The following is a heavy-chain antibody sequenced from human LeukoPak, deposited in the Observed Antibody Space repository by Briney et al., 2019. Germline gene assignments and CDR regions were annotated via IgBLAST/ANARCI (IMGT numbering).Heavy chain of an antibody. J-gene: IGHJ5*02. D-gene: IGHD6-19*01. CDR2: ISAYNGNT. Sequence: GASVKVSCKASGGTFSSYAISWVRQAPGQGLEWMGWISAYNGNTNYAQKLQGRVTMTTDTSTSTAYMELRSLRSDDTAVYYCARDSESEQWLVRSGWFDPWGQGALVTVSS. V-gene: IGHV1-18*01. CDR3: ARDSESEQWLVRSGWFDP. CDR1: GGTFSSYA.